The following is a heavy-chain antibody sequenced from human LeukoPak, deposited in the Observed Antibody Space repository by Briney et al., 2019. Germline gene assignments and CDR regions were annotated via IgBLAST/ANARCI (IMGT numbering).Heavy chain of an antibody. V-gene: IGHV3-7*01. CDR3: ATYTHWVAGDV. CDR2: MNQDGSEK. J-gene: IGHJ6*02. Sequence: GGSLRLSCAASGFTFSDSWMSWVRQAPGKGLEWVANMNQDGSEKDYVDSVKGRFTISRDNARNSLYLQTGSLRAEDTAVYYCATYTHWVAGDVWGQGTTVTDSS. D-gene: IGHD3-16*01. CDR1: GFTFSDSW.